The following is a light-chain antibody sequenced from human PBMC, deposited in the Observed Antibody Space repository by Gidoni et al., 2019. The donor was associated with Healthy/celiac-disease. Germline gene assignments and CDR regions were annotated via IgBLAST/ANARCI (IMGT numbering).Light chain of an antibody. Sequence: EIVLTQSPPTLSLSPGERATHSCRASQNISSYLAWYQQKPGQAPRLLIYDASNRATGIPARFSGSGSGTDFTLTISSLEPEDFAVYYCQQRSNWPWTFGQGTKVEIK. J-gene: IGKJ1*01. CDR2: DAS. CDR1: QNISSY. V-gene: IGKV3-11*01. CDR3: QQRSNWPWT.